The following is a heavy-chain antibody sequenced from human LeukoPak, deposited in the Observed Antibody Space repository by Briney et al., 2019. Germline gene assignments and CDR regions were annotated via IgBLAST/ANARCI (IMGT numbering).Heavy chain of an antibody. Sequence: PGGSLRLSCAASGFTFSSYGMHWVRQAPGKGLEWVAFIRYDGSNKYYADSVKGRFTISRDNSKNTLYLQMNSLRAEDTAVYYCAREERVGATRSYYFDYWGQGTLVTVSS. CDR3: AREERVGATRSYYFDY. D-gene: IGHD1-26*01. V-gene: IGHV3-30*02. CDR2: IRYDGSNK. CDR1: GFTFSSYG. J-gene: IGHJ4*02.